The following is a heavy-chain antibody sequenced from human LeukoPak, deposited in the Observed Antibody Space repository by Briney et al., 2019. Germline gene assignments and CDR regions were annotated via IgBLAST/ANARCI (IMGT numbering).Heavy chain of an antibody. D-gene: IGHD6-19*01. V-gene: IGHV3-74*01. CDR3: ASVNPIAVAGIRLDY. J-gene: IGHJ4*02. Sequence: GGSLRLSCTASGFTFSRYWMHWVRQAPGKGLVWVSRINSDGSSTTYADSVKGRFTISRDNVKNTLYLQMNSPRVEDTAVYYCASVNPIAVAGIRLDYWGQGTLVTVSS. CDR2: INSDGSST. CDR1: GFTFSRYW.